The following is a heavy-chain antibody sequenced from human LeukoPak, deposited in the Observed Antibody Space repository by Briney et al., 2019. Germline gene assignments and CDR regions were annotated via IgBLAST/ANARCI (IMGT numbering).Heavy chain of an antibody. CDR3: AREEGRDIVVVPAAMGVGWFDP. J-gene: IGHJ5*02. V-gene: IGHV1-69*01. Sequence: SVKVSCKASGGTFSSYAISWVRQAPGQGLEWMGGITPIFGTANYAQKFQGRVTITADESTSTAYMELSSLRFEDTAVYYCAREEGRDIVVVPAAMGVGWFDPWGQGTLVTVSS. CDR2: ITPIFGTA. CDR1: GGTFSSYA. D-gene: IGHD2-2*01.